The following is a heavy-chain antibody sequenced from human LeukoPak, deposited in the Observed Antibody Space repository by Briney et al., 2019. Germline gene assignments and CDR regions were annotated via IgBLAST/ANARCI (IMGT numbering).Heavy chain of an antibody. J-gene: IGHJ4*02. CDR1: GFTFSDYY. CDR2: ISSGSTI. Sequence: GGSLRLSRAASGFTFSDYYMSWIRQAPGKGLEWVSYISSGSTIYYADSVKGRFTISRDNAKNSLYLQMNSLRAEDTAVYYCARDYYYDSSGYLGYWGQGTLVTVSS. CDR3: ARDYYYDSSGYLGY. D-gene: IGHD3-22*01. V-gene: IGHV3-11*01.